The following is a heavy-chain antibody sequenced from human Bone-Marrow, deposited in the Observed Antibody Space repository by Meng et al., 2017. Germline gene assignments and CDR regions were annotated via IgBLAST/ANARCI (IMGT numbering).Heavy chain of an antibody. CDR2: IKQDGSEK. J-gene: IGHJ4*02. V-gene: IGHV3-7*01. D-gene: IGHD3-22*01. CDR1: GFTFSSYW. Sequence: GESLKISCAASGFTFSSYWMHWVRQAPGKGLEWVANIKQDGSEKYYVDSVKGRFTISRDNAKNSLYLQMNSLRAEDTAVYYCARDPPHSYYYDSSGSLDYWGQGTLVTVSS. CDR3: ARDPPHSYYYDSSGSLDY.